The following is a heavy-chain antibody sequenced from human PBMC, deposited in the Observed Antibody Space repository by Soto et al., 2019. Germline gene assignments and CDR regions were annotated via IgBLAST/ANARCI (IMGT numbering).Heavy chain of an antibody. J-gene: IGHJ3*02. Sequence: SETLSLTCAVSGGSISSSNWWSWVRQPTGKGLEWIGEIYHSGSTNYNPSLKSRVTISVDKSKNQFSLKLSSVTAADTAVYYCARDDSSGWSVGAFDIWGQGTMVT. CDR2: IYHSGST. V-gene: IGHV4-4*02. D-gene: IGHD6-19*01. CDR1: GGSISSSNW. CDR3: ARDDSSGWSVGAFDI.